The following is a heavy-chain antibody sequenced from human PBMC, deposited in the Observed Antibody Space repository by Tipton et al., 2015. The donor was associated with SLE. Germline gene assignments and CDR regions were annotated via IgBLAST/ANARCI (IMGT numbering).Heavy chain of an antibody. D-gene: IGHD3-10*01. CDR1: GFTFSSYG. CDR3: AGDPGGFFDL. J-gene: IGHJ2*01. V-gene: IGHV3-23*01. CDR2: ISGSGANT. Sequence: SLRLSCAASGFTFSSYGMSWVRQAPGKGLEWVSGISGSGANTYYADSVKGRFTISRDNSRNILSLQMNSLRPDDTAVYYCAGDPGGFFDLWGRGTLVTVSS.